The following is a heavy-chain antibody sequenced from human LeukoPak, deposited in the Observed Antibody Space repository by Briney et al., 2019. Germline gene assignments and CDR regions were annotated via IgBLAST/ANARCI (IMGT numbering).Heavy chain of an antibody. CDR1: GYTFNRYG. D-gene: IGHD3-10*01. CDR2: ISGKNGNT. Sequence: EASVNVSCTPSGYTFNRYGISWVRQTPGQGFEWVGWISGKNGNTDYAQKFQGRVTMAGDTSTSTVYMELSSLRSEDTAVYYCGRVTPARGYYFDYWGPGTLVTVSS. CDR3: GRVTPARGYYFDY. J-gene: IGHJ4*02. V-gene: IGHV1-18*01.